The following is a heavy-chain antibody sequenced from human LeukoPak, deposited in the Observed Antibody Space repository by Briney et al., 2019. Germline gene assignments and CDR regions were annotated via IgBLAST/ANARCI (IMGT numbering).Heavy chain of an antibody. V-gene: IGHV1-8*01. CDR3: ARLEKSSSWGFDY. CDR2: MNPNSGNT. CDR1: GYTFTSYD. J-gene: IGHJ4*02. Sequence: GASVKVSCKASGYTFTSYDINWVRRATGQGLEWMVWMNPNSGNTGYAQKFQGRVTMTRNTSISTAYMELSSLRSEDTAVYYCARLEKSSSWGFDYWGQGTLVTVSS. D-gene: IGHD6-13*01.